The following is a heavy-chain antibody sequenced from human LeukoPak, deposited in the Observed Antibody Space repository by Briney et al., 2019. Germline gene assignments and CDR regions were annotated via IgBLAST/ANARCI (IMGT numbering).Heavy chain of an antibody. CDR2: IIPIVGTA. Sequence: ASVKVSCKASGGTFSSYAISWVRQAPGQGREWKGGIIPIVGTANYAQKFQGRVTITADKATSTAYMELSSLRSEDTAVYYCASRKAVAGKTTLDYWGQGTLVTVSS. CDR3: ASRKAVAGKTTLDY. CDR1: GGTFSSYA. J-gene: IGHJ4*02. V-gene: IGHV1-69*06. D-gene: IGHD6-19*01.